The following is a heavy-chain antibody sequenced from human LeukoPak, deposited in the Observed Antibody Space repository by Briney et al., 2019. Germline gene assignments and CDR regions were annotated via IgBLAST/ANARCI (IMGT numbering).Heavy chain of an antibody. V-gene: IGHV3-9*01. CDR2: ISWNSGSI. CDR1: GFTFSSYG. D-gene: IGHD6-19*01. Sequence: QTGGSLRLSCAASGFTFSSYGMPWVRQAPGKGLEWVSGISWNSGSIGYADSVKGRFTISRDNAKNSLYLQMNSLRAEDTALYYCAKEFLLDSSGWSDWYFDLWGRGTLVTVSS. J-gene: IGHJ2*01. CDR3: AKEFLLDSSGWSDWYFDL.